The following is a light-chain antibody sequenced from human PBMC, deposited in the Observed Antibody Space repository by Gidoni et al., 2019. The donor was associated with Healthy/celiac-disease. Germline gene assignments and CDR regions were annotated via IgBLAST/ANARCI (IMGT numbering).Light chain of an antibody. Sequence: EIVLTQSPGTLSLSPGERATLSCRASQSVSSSYLAWYQQKPGQAPRLLIYGASSRATGIPDRFSGSGSGTDFTLTISRLEPEDFAVYYCQQYGFLPGTFXXXTKVEIK. J-gene: IGKJ1*01. CDR3: QQYGFLPGT. CDR1: QSVSSSY. CDR2: GAS. V-gene: IGKV3-20*01.